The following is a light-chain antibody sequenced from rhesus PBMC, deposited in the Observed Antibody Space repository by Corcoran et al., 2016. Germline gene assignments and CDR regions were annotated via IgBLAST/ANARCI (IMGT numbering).Light chain of an antibody. CDR2: GVS. CDR1: QRVSIS. V-gene: IGKV3-24*01. J-gene: IGKJ2*01. CDR3: LQHDHWTQYS. Sequence: EIVMTQSPATLSLFPGERATFSCRASQRVSISLAWYQQKPGQSPRPRIYGVSSRPTGIPERVRGRGSGTDFTLPLSSPEPEDVAVYYCLQHDHWTQYSFGQGTRVEIK.